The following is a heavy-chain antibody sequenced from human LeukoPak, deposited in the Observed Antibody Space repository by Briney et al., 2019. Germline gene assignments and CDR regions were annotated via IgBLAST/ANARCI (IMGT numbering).Heavy chain of an antibody. Sequence: GGSLRLSCAASGFTFSSYAMHWVRQAPGKGLEWVAVISYDGSNKYYADSVKGRFTISRDNSKNTLYLQMNSLRAEDTAVYYCARHHYYFDHWGQGTLVTVSS. CDR1: GFTFSSYA. CDR2: ISYDGSNK. CDR3: ARHHYYFDH. J-gene: IGHJ4*02. V-gene: IGHV3-30-3*01.